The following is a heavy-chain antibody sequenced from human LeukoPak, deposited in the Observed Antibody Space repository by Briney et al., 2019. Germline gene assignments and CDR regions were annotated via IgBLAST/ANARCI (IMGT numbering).Heavy chain of an antibody. CDR2: IIPIFGTA. CDR3: ARGPWYYYGSGSPNAADYFDY. CDR1: GGTFSNYA. V-gene: IGHV1-69*06. Sequence: SVKVSCKASGGTFSNYAISWVRQAPGQGLEWMGGIIPIFGTANYAQKFQGRVTITADKSTTTAYMELSSLRSEDTAVYYCARGPWYYYGSGSPNAADYFDYWGQGTLVTVSS. D-gene: IGHD3-10*01. J-gene: IGHJ4*02.